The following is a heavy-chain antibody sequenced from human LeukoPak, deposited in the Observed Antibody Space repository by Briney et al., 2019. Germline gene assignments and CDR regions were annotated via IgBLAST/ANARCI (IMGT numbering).Heavy chain of an antibody. V-gene: IGHV3-7*02. Sequence: RGSLRLSCTASGFTFSNYWMNWVRQAPGKGLEWVANIKQDGSEKYYVDSVKGRFTISRDNAKNSLYLQMNNQRAEDTAVYYCASGSSSGWYRGTDYWGQGTLVTVSS. CDR1: GFTFSNYW. D-gene: IGHD6-19*01. J-gene: IGHJ4*02. CDR3: ASGSSSGWYRGTDY. CDR2: IKQDGSEK.